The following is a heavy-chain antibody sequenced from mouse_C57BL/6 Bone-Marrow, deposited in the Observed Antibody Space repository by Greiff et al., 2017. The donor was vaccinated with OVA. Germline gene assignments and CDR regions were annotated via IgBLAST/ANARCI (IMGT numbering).Heavy chain of an antibody. CDR1: GYTFTDYY. V-gene: IGHV1-19*01. CDR3: ARDLLWEDY. D-gene: IGHD2-1*01. CDR2: INPYNGGT. Sequence: EVQLQQSGPVLVKPGASVKMSCKASGYTFTDYYMNWVKQSHGKSLEWIGVINPYNGGTSYNQKFKGKATLTVDKSSSTAYMELNSLTSEDSAVYYCARDLLWEDYGGQGTTLTVSS. J-gene: IGHJ2*01.